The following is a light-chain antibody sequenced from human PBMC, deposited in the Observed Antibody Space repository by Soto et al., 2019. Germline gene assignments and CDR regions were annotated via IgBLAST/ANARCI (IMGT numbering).Light chain of an antibody. CDR3: QKYSSVPV. V-gene: IGKV1-27*01. CDR2: AAS. CDR1: QDIRNF. Sequence: IQMTQSPTSLSASVGDRVTITCRASQDIRNFVAWYQQKPGKAPKLLIYAASTLQSGVPSRFSGSGSGTDFTLTINSLQPEDVATYSCQKYSSVPVFGPGTKVELK. J-gene: IGKJ3*01.